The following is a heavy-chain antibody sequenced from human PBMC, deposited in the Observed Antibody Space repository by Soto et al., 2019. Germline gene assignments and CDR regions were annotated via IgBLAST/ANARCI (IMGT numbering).Heavy chain of an antibody. CDR1: GFTFSSYS. D-gene: IGHD6-13*01. J-gene: IGHJ5*02. Sequence: EVQLVESGGGLVQPGGSLRLSCAASGFTFSSYSMNWVRQAPGKGLEWVSYISSSSSTIYYADSVKGRFTISRDNAKNSLYLQMNSLRDEDTAVYYCARQHSSSWTGVYNWFDPWGQGTLVTVSS. CDR3: ARQHSSSWTGVYNWFDP. V-gene: IGHV3-48*02. CDR2: ISSSSSTI.